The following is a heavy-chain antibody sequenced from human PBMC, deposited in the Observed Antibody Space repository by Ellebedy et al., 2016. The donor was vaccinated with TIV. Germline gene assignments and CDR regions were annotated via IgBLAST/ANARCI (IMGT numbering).Heavy chain of an antibody. CDR3: AKDSSSSPYYYMDV. Sequence: GESLKISCAASGFTFSTYAMSWVRQAPGKGLEWVSAISGSGGSAYYADSVKGRFTISRDNAKNTLYLQMNSLRAEDTALYYCAKDSSSSPYYYMDVWGKGTTVTVSS. J-gene: IGHJ6*03. V-gene: IGHV3-23*01. CDR2: ISGSGGSA. CDR1: GFTFSTYA. D-gene: IGHD6-6*01.